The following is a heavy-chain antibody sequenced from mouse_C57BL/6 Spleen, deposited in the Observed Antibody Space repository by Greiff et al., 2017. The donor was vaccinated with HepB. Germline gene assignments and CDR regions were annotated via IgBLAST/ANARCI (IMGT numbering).Heavy chain of an antibody. CDR1: GYTFTSYW. J-gene: IGHJ2*01. CDR2: IHPNSGST. V-gene: IGHV1-64*01. CDR3: ARSPIYYYGSSHDY. Sequence: QVQLQQPGAELVKPGASVKLSCKASGYTFTSYWMHWVKQRPGQGLEWIGMIHPNSGSTNYNEKFKSKATLTVDKSSSTAYMQLSSLTSEDSAVYYCARSPIYYYGSSHDYWGQGTTLTVSS. D-gene: IGHD1-1*01.